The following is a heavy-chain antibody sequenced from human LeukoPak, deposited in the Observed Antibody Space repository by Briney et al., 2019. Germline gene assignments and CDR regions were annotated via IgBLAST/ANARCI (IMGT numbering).Heavy chain of an antibody. V-gene: IGHV3-74*01. D-gene: IGHD6-13*01. Sequence: GGSLRLSCAASGFSFSTYWMHWVRQAPGKGLVWVSRINSDGSTTTYADSVKGRFTISRDNAKNTLYLQINSLRAEDTALYYCASTTNWAAATGYYFDYWGQGTLVTVSS. CDR2: INSDGSTT. CDR3: ASTTNWAAATGYYFDY. J-gene: IGHJ4*02. CDR1: GFSFSTYW.